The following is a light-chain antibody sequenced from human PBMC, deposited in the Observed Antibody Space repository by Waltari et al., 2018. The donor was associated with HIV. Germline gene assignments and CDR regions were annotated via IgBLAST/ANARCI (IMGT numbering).Light chain of an antibody. V-gene: IGLV3-21*02. Sequence: SYVLTQPPSVSVAPGQTASITCGGNNIGDKSVHWYQNNPGQAPVLVVYDDTDRPSGIPDRFSGSNSGNTATLIISRVEAGDEADYYCQVWDSSNEHPVFGGGTKLSVL. J-gene: IGLJ2*01. CDR3: QVWDSSNEHPV. CDR1: NIGDKS. CDR2: DDT.